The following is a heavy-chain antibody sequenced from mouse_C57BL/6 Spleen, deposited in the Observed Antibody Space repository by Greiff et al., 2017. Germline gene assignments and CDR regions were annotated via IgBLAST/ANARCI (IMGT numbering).Heavy chain of an antibody. CDR1: GFTFTDYY. Sequence: DVQLVESGGGLVQPGGSLSLSCAASGFTFTDYYMSWVRQPPGKALEWLGFIRNKANGYTTEYSASVKGRVTISRDNSQSILYLQMNALRAEDSATYYCAISSRYYGSTYYYAMDYWGQGTSVTVSS. CDR3: AISSRYYGSTYYYAMDY. D-gene: IGHD1-1*01. CDR2: IRNKANGYTT. V-gene: IGHV7-3*01. J-gene: IGHJ4*01.